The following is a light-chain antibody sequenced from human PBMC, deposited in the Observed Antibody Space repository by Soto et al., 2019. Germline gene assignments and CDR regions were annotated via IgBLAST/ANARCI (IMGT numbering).Light chain of an antibody. CDR3: QQYHNWPRT. Sequence: EIVITQSPPTVWGSRFEIASLSCRASQMVSSNLAWYQQKPGQAPRLLIYGASTRATGIPDRFSGSGSGTEFTLSISSLQSEDFAVYYCQQYHNWPRTFGQGSKVDI. CDR2: GAS. CDR1: QMVSSN. J-gene: IGKJ1*01. V-gene: IGKV3-15*01.